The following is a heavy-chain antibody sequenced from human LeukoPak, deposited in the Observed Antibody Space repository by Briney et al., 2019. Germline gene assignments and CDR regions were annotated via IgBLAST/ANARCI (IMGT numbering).Heavy chain of an antibody. CDR3: ARAWTSTVTIDY. Sequence: SETLSLTCTVSGGSISSYYWSWIRQPPGKGLEWIGYIYYSGSTNYNPSLKSRVTISVDTSKNQFSLKLSSVTAADTAVCYCARAWTSTVTIDYWGQGTLVTVSS. CDR2: IYYSGST. V-gene: IGHV4-59*01. D-gene: IGHD4-17*01. J-gene: IGHJ4*02. CDR1: GGSISSYY.